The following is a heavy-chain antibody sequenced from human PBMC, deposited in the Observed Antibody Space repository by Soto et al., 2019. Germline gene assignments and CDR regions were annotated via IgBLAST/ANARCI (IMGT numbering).Heavy chain of an antibody. V-gene: IGHV3-7*01. CDR2: IEQDGREK. J-gene: IGHJ4*01. CDR3: ERYRPDGSGYSMYYFDY. CDR1: GFSFNSYW. D-gene: IGHD3-22*01. Sequence: EVQLVESGGGLVQPGGSLRLSCAASGFSFNSYWMSWVRQAPGMGLEWVANIEQDGREKYYVASVKGRFTISRDNAKNSLYLQMSIRRAEATAVYYCERYRPDGSGYSMYYFDYWGQGTLVTVSS.